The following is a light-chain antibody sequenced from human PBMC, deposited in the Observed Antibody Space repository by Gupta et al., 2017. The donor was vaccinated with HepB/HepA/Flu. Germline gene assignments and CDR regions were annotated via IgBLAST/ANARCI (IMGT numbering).Light chain of an antibody. J-gene: IGKJ3*01. V-gene: IGKV4-1*01. CDR2: WAS. CDR1: QSVLDRSNNKNF. CDR3: QQYSTPPFT. Sequence: DLVMTQSPDSLAVSLGQKVTINCKSSQSVLDRSNNKNFLAWYQQRLRQPPKLLIYWASTRQSGVPDRFSGSGSGTDFSLTINSLQAEDVAVYYCQQYSTPPFTFGPGTKLEIK.